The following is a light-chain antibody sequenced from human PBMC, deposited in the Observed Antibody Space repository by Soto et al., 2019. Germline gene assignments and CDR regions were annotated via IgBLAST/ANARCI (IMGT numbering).Light chain of an antibody. CDR2: DVT. CDR1: SSDFSSYKY. J-gene: IGLJ1*01. V-gene: IGLV2-14*01. Sequence: QSALTQPASVSGSPGQSITISCLGTSSDFSSYKYDSWYQQHPGKAPKLMIHDVTYRPLGVSNRFSGSKSGNAASLTSSGLQAEDDADYYCSSYASSSTCVFGTGTKVTVL. CDR3: SSYASSSTCV.